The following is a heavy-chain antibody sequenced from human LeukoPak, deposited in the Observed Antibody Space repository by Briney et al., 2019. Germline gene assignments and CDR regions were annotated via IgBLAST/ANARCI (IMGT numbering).Heavy chain of an antibody. Sequence: PGGSLRLSCAASGFTFNTYSMNWVRQAPGKGLEWVASIFSSSRYINYADSVKGRFTISRDNAENSLFLQMNSLRAEDTAVYYCARDSTYTGSFHDAFDIWGQGTMVTVSS. D-gene: IGHD1-26*01. CDR1: GFTFNTYS. J-gene: IGHJ3*02. V-gene: IGHV3-21*01. CDR2: IFSSSRYI. CDR3: ARDSTYTGSFHDAFDI.